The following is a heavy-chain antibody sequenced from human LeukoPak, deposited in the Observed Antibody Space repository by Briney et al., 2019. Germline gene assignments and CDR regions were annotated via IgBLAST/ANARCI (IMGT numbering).Heavy chain of an antibody. Sequence: GGSLRLSCAASGFTFSSYWMHWVRQAPGKGLVWVSRINSDGSSTSYADSVKGRFTISRDNAKNTLYLQMNSLRAEDTAVYYCASYLSGSYNWFDPWGQGTLVTVSS. CDR1: GFTFSSYW. CDR2: INSDGSST. V-gene: IGHV3-74*01. J-gene: IGHJ5*02. D-gene: IGHD1-26*01. CDR3: ASYLSGSYNWFDP.